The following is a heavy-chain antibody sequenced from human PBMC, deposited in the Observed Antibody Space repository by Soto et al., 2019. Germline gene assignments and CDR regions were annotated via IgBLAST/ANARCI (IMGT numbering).Heavy chain of an antibody. CDR1: GGTFSSYT. CDR3: ARDPGGYCSGGSCRFDY. D-gene: IGHD2-15*01. Sequence: QVQLVQSGAAVKKPGSSVKVSCKASGGTFSSYTISWVRQAPGQGLEWMGRIIPILGIANYAQKFQGRVTITADKSTSTAYMELSSLRSEDTAVYYCARDPGGYCSGGSCRFDYWGQGTLVTVSS. J-gene: IGHJ4*02. CDR2: IIPILGIA. V-gene: IGHV1-69*08.